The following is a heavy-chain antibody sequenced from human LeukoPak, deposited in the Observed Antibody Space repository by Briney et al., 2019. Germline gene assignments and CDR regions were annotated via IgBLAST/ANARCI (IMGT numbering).Heavy chain of an antibody. Sequence: PSETLSFTCTVSGGSISNSYWSWIRQPPGGGLEWIGYIYYSGSTNYNSSLKSRVTISVDTSKNQFSLKLSSVTPADTAVYFCARGGWSHDYWGQGTLVTVSS. CDR3: ARGGWSHDY. CDR2: IYYSGST. CDR1: GGSISNSY. J-gene: IGHJ4*02. D-gene: IGHD2-15*01. V-gene: IGHV4-59*01.